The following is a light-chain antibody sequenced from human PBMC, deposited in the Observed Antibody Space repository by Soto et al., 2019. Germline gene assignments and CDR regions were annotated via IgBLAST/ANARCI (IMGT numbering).Light chain of an antibody. V-gene: IGKV3-20*01. CDR3: QQYGNSRWT. Sequence: DIVLTQSPGTLSLSPGGRATLSCRSSQSVRTSYLAWYQQTPGQAPSLLIYGASSRATGIPDRFSGSGSGTDFTLTIIGLEPEAFAVYYCQQYGNSRWTFGQGTKVEIK. CDR1: QSVRTSY. J-gene: IGKJ1*01. CDR2: GAS.